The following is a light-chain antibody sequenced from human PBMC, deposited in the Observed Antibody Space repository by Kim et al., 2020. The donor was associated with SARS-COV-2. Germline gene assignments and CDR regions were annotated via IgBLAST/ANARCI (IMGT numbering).Light chain of an antibody. Sequence: IQLTQSPSSLSASVGDRVTITCRASQGISSYLAWYQQKPGKAPKLLIYAASTLQSGVPSRFSDSGSGTDFTLTISSLQPEDFATYYCQQLNSYSITFGQGTRLEI. CDR3: QQLNSYSIT. CDR1: QGISSY. J-gene: IGKJ5*01. V-gene: IGKV1-9*01. CDR2: AAS.